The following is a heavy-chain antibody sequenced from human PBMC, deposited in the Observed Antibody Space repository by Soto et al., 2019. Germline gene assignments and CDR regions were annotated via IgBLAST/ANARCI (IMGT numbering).Heavy chain of an antibody. D-gene: IGHD3-22*01. V-gene: IGHV3-48*02. J-gene: IGHJ4*02. Sequence: GGSLRLSCAASGFSFSRYSMNWVRQAPGKGLQWISYISSSSSTIYYIDSVKARFAISRDNAMNSLYLQMNSLRDEDTAIYYCARGPSSFYYDSSAYQTLFDYWGQGALVTVSS. CDR2: ISSSSSTI. CDR3: ARGPSSFYYDSSAYQTLFDY. CDR1: GFSFSRYS.